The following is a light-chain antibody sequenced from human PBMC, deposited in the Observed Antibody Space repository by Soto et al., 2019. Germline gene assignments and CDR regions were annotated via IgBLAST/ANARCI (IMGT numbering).Light chain of an antibody. J-gene: IGLJ3*02. CDR3: SSYTSSATLDV. CDR1: SSDVGGYNY. Sequence: QSVLTQPASVSGSPGQSITISCTGTSSDVGGYNYVSWYQHHPGKAPKLMIYEVSNRPSGVSNRFSGSKSGNTASLTISGLQAEDEADYYCSSYTSSATLDVFGGGTKLTVL. V-gene: IGLV2-14*01. CDR2: EVS.